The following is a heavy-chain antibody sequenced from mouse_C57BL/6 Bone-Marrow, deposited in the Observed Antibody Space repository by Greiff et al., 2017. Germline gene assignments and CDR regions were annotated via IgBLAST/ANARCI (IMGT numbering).Heavy chain of an antibody. V-gene: IGHV5-6*01. D-gene: IGHD2-10*01. CDR1: GFTFSSYG. CDR2: ISSGGSYT. J-gene: IGHJ4*01. Sequence: EVQGVESGGDLVKPGGSLKLSCAASGFTFSSYGMSWVRQTPDKRLEWVATISSGGSYTYYPDSVKGRFTISRDNAKNTLYLQLSSLKSEDTAMYYCARWGGYLLWNCAMDYWGQGTSVTVSS. CDR3: ARWGGYLLWNCAMDY.